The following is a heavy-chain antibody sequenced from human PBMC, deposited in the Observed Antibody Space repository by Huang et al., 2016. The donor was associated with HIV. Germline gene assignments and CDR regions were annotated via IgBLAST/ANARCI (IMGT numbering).Heavy chain of an antibody. CDR3: VRGRGTSWSFFDT. V-gene: IGHV4-34*01. D-gene: IGHD2-2*01. J-gene: IGHJ4*02. CDR1: GDSFSDFF. CDR2: INNVGKT. Sequence: QVRLDQWGAGLLKPSETLSLSCAVYGDSFSDFFWSWIRQSPGKGLEWIGEINNVGKTNYNTDLKRRVTIAVDTSKNQFSLKLKSVTVDDTSMYYCVRGRGTSWSFFDTWGQGSLVTVFS.